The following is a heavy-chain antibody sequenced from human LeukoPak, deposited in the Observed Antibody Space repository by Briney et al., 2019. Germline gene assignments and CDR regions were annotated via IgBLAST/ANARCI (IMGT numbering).Heavy chain of an antibody. J-gene: IGHJ4*02. CDR3: ARAHNWKYGSFDF. CDR1: GFTFSSYS. CDR2: VSSSSSYI. V-gene: IGHV3-21*01. D-gene: IGHD1-7*01. Sequence: GGSLRLSCAASGFTFSSYSMNWVRQAPGKGLEWVSCVSSSSSYIYYADSVKGRFTISRDNAKNSLYLQMNSLRAEDTAVYYCARAHNWKYGSFDFWGQGTLVTVSS.